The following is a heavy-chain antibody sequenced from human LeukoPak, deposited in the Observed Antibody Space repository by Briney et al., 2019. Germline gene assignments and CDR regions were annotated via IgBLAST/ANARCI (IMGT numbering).Heavy chain of an antibody. V-gene: IGHV4-59*03. CDR2: RCDDGRD. J-gene: IGHJ1*01. D-gene: IGHD4-11*01. CDR3: ARTTRVTPDGRAEYFED. CDR1: GVSISASC. Sequence: SETLSLTCTVSGVSISASCWSWIRQSPGRGLEWVGYRCDDGRDLYNPSLRSRVSRVTISVDASEKQFPLSLRSVTAADTAMYYCARTTRVTPDGRAEYFEDWGQGTLVTVSS.